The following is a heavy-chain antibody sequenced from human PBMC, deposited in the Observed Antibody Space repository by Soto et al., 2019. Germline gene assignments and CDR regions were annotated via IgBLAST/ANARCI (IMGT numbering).Heavy chain of an antibody. CDR2: MSPKTGNT. J-gene: IGHJ4*02. Sequence: QVQLLQSGAEVKNPGASVKVSCKASGYTFTSLDINWMRQAPGQGLEWMGWMSPKTGNTGYAQKFQDRVNMTWNIATSTDYMDLSSLPSEDTAVYYCARGVAAGVDFWGQGTLVTVSS. CDR3: ARGVAAGVDF. V-gene: IGHV1-8*01. D-gene: IGHD2-15*01. CDR1: GYTFTSLD.